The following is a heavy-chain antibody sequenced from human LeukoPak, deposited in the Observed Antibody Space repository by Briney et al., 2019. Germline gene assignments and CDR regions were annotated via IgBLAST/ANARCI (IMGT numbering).Heavy chain of an antibody. V-gene: IGHV1-18*04. Sequence: ASVKVSCKASGYTFTGYYMHWVRQAPGQGLEWMGWINASNGNTNYAQNFKGRVTMTTDTSTGTAYMELRSLRPGDTGVYFCARESGSGQLDYWGQGTLVTVSS. CDR2: INASNGNT. D-gene: IGHD6-19*01. CDR3: ARESGSGQLDY. J-gene: IGHJ4*02. CDR1: GYTFTGYY.